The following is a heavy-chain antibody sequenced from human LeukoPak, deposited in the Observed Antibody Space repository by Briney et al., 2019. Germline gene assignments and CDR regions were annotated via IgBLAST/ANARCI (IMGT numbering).Heavy chain of an antibody. CDR3: ARDSESSGNHFAFDI. CDR1: GYTFTGYY. CDR2: IHPSSVGP. V-gene: IGHV1-2*02. J-gene: IGHJ3*02. D-gene: IGHD1-14*01. Sequence: ASVKVSCKASGYTFTGYYIHWVRQAPGQGPEWMGWIHPSSVGPNSAQNFQGRVTMTRDTSLSTAYMELSRLRSDDTAVYFCARDSESSGNHFAFDIWGQGTLVTVSS.